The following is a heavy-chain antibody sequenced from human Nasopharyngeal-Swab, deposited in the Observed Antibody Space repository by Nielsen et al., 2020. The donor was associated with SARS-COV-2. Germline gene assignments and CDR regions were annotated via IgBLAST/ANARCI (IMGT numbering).Heavy chain of an antibody. Sequence: WIRQPPGKGLEWIGETRHSGGGNYKPSLNSRVSMSVDASKNQFSLKLDSVTAADTAVYYCARGGRHGCSSANRPCAIDVWGQGATVTVSS. CDR2: TRHSGGG. J-gene: IGHJ6*02. V-gene: IGHV4-34*01. CDR3: ARGGRHGCSSANRPCAIDV. D-gene: IGHD2-2*01.